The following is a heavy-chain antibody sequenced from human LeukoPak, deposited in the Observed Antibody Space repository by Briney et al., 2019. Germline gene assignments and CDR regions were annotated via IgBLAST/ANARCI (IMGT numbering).Heavy chain of an antibody. CDR3: AGTLNYGSGSYYGGWFDP. D-gene: IGHD3-10*01. V-gene: IGHV7-4-1*02. Sequence: ASVKVSCKASGYTFTSYAMNWVRQAPGQGPEWMGWINTNTGNPTYAQGFTGRFVFSLDTSVSTAYLQISSLKAEDTAVYYCAGTLNYGSGSYYGGWFDPWGQGTLVTVSS. CDR1: GYTFTSYA. CDR2: INTNTGNP. J-gene: IGHJ5*02.